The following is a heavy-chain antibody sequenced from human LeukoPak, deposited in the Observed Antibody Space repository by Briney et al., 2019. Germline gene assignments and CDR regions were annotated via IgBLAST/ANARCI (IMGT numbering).Heavy chain of an antibody. Sequence: PSQTLSLTCTVSGGSISSGDYYWSWIRQPPGKGLEWIGYIYYSGSTYYNPSLKSRVTISVDTSKNQFSLKLSSVTAADTAVYYCARGCSECYYYYYMDVWGKGTTVTVSS. CDR1: GGSISSGDYY. CDR3: ARGCSECYYYYYMDV. CDR2: IYYSGST. V-gene: IGHV4-30-4*08. J-gene: IGHJ6*03. D-gene: IGHD2-8*01.